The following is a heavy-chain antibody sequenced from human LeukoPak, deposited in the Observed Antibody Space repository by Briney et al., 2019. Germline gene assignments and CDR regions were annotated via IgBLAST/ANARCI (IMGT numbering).Heavy chain of an antibody. Sequence: SETLSLTCTVSGGSISSSSYYWGWIRQPPGKGLEWIESIYYSGSTYYNPSLKSRVTISVDTSKNQFSLKLSSVTAADTAVYYCARSVAGRITMVRGVIITPDYFDYWGQGTLVTVSS. J-gene: IGHJ4*02. CDR1: GGSISSSSYY. D-gene: IGHD3-10*01. CDR3: ARSVAGRITMVRGVIITPDYFDY. V-gene: IGHV4-39*01. CDR2: IYYSGST.